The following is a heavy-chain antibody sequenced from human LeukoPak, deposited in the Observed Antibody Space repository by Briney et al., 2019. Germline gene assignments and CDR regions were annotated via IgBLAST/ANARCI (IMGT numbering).Heavy chain of an antibody. D-gene: IGHD1-1*01. Sequence: PGRSLRLSCAASGFTFSSYWMSWVRQAPGKGLEWVANIKQDGSDKYYVDSVKGRFTISRDNAKNSLYLQMNCLRAEDTAVYYCARLPKLEIDAFDSGGQGTMVTV. CDR2: IKQDGSDK. V-gene: IGHV3-7*03. CDR3: ARLPKLEIDAFDS. CDR1: GFTFSSYW. J-gene: IGHJ3*02.